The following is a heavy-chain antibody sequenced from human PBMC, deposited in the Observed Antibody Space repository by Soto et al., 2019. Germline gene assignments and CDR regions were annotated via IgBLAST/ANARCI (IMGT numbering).Heavy chain of an antibody. CDR3: AREPFLVTHFDY. Sequence: ASVKVSCKASGFTFTSYDYHWVRQATGEGLEWLGWMNPNSGDTEYAQKFQGRLAMTRDTSTSTAYMELSSLRSEDTAVYYCAREPFLVTHFDYWGQGTLVTVSS. CDR1: GFTFTSYD. V-gene: IGHV1-8*01. CDR2: MNPNSGDT. J-gene: IGHJ4*02. D-gene: IGHD3-3*01.